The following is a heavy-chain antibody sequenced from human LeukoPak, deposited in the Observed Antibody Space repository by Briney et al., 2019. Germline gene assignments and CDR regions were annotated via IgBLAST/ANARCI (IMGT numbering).Heavy chain of an antibody. V-gene: IGHV3-30*04. Sequence: GGFLRLSCAASGFTFSSYAMHWVRQAPGKGLEWVAVISYDGSNKYYADSVKGRFTISRDNSKNTLYLQMNSLRAEDTAVYYCARGKWIQLWLLPFDYWGQGTLVTVSS. CDR2: ISYDGSNK. J-gene: IGHJ4*02. CDR3: ARGKWIQLWLLPFDY. D-gene: IGHD5-18*01. CDR1: GFTFSSYA.